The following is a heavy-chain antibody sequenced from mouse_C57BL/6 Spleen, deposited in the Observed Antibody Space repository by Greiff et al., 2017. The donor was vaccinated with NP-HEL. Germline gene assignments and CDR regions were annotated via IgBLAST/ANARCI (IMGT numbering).Heavy chain of an antibody. V-gene: IGHV5-17*01. CDR3: ARRDDYENAMDY. Sequence: DVQLVESGGGLVKPGGSLKLSCAASGFTFSDYGMHWVRQAPEKGLEWVAYISSGSSTIYYADTVKGRFTISRDNAKNTLFLQMTSLRSEDTAMYYCARRDDYENAMDYWGQGTSVTVSS. D-gene: IGHD2-4*01. J-gene: IGHJ4*01. CDR2: ISSGSSTI. CDR1: GFTFSDYG.